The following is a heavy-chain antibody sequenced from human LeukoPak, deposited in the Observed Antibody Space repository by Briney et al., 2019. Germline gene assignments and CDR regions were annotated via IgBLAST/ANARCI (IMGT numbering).Heavy chain of an antibody. J-gene: IGHJ6*03. D-gene: IGHD2-2*01. CDR3: ARGGRVGSSPLDYYYYMDV. CDR1: GFTFSSYA. V-gene: IGHV3-30-3*01. CDR2: ISYDGSNK. Sequence: HSGGSLRLSCAASGFTFSSYAMHWVRQAPGKGLEWVAVISYDGSNKYYADSVKGRFTISRDNSKNTLYLQMNSLRAEDTAVYYCARGGRVGSSPLDYYYYMDVWGKGTTVTVSS.